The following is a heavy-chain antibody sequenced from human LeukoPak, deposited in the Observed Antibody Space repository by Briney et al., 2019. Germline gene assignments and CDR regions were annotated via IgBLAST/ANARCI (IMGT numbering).Heavy chain of an antibody. CDR1: GFTFGKYW. J-gene: IGHJ6*02. CDR3: AKDPRLSMDV. V-gene: IGHV3-23*01. CDR2: ISGSGGST. Sequence: GGSLRLSCVASGFTFGKYWMSWVRQAPGKGLEWVSAISGSGGSTYYADSVKGRFTISRDNSKNTLYLQMNSLRAEDTAVYYCAKDPRLSMDVWGQGTTVTVSS. D-gene: IGHD3-22*01.